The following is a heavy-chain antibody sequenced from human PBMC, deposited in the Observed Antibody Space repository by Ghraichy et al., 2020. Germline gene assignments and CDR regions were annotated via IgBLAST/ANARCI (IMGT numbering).Heavy chain of an antibody. J-gene: IGHJ6*03. CDR2: INHSGST. D-gene: IGHD1-26*01. Sequence: SETLSLTCAVYGGSFSGYYWSWIRQPPGKGLEWIGEINHSGSTNYNPSLKSRVTISVDTSKNQFSLKLSPVTAADTAVYYCARGPGSLYYYYYYMDVWGKGTTVTVSS. V-gene: IGHV4-34*01. CDR3: ARGPGSLYYYYYYMDV. CDR1: GGSFSGYY.